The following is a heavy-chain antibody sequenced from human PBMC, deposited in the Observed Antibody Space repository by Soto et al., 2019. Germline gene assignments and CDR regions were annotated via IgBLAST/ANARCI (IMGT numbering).Heavy chain of an antibody. CDR1: GFTFSSYG. CDR3: ESDESYYVSSGYYLVY. V-gene: IGHV3-33*01. D-gene: IGHD3-22*01. Sequence: QVQLVESGGGVVQPGRSLRLSCAASGFTFSSYGMHWVRQAPGKGLEWLAVIWYDGSNKYYADSVKGRFTISRDNSKNTLYQQWNSLSAEDSAVYYCESDESYYVSSGYYLVYWGQGTLVTVSS. J-gene: IGHJ4*02. CDR2: IWYDGSNK.